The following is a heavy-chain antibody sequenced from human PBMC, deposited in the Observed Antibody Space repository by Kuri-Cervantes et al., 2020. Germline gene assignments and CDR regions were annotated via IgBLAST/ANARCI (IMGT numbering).Heavy chain of an antibody. CDR1: GDSISGGDYY. V-gene: IGHV4-30-2*01. D-gene: IGHD3-9*01. Sequence: SETLSLTCTVSGDSISGGDYYWTWIRQPPGKGLEWIGEIYHSGSTNYNPSLKSRVTISVDRSKNQFSLKLSSVTAADTAVYYCARGYYDILTGTYGMGVWGQGTTVTVSS. CDR3: ARGYYDILTGTYGMGV. CDR2: IYHSGST. J-gene: IGHJ6*02.